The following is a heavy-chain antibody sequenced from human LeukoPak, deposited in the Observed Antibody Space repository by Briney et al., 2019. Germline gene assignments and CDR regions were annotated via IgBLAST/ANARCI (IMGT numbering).Heavy chain of an antibody. J-gene: IGHJ4*02. CDR3: ATTRVCGGVLLRPSCLYFED. CDR1: GFTFNAFG. Sequence: GGSLRLSCAASGFTFNAFGMSWVRQAPGKGLEWVSGIDYSGGATNYADSVQGRFTVSRDNSKNTLYLQMNNLRAEDTAVYYCATTRVCGGVLLRPSCLYFEDWGQGALVTVSS. CDR2: IDYSGGAT. D-gene: IGHD3-10*01. V-gene: IGHV3-23*01.